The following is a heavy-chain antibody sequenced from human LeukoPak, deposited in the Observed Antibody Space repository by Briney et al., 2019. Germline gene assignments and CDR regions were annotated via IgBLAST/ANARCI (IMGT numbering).Heavy chain of an antibody. V-gene: IGHV1-69*04. CDR3: ARDIGYSSSNFDY. J-gene: IGHJ4*02. D-gene: IGHD6-6*01. Sequence: ASVKVSCKASGGTFSSYAISWVRQAPGQGLEWMGRIIPILGIANYAQKFQGRVTITADKSTSTAYMELRSLRSDDTAVYYCARDIGYSSSNFDYWGQGTLVTVSS. CDR1: GGTFSSYA. CDR2: IIPILGIA.